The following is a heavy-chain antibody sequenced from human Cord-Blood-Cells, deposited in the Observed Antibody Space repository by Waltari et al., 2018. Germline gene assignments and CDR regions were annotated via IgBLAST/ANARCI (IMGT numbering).Heavy chain of an antibody. CDR1: GGTFSSYS. Sequence: QVQLVQPGAEVKKPGSSVKVSCKASGGTFSSYSIRWVRQAPGQGREWMGGIIPIFGTANYAQKFQGRVTITADESTSTAYMELSSLRSEDTAVYYCARHDCSSTSCYLQNYWGQGTLVTVSS. CDR2: IIPIFGTA. V-gene: IGHV1-69*01. D-gene: IGHD2-2*01. CDR3: ARHDCSSTSCYLQNY. J-gene: IGHJ4*02.